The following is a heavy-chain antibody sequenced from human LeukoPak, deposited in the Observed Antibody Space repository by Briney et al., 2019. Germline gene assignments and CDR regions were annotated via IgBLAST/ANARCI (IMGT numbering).Heavy chain of an antibody. V-gene: IGHV1-2*02. CDR1: GYTFTGYY. D-gene: IGHD2-2*01. CDR3: ARADSVPAGDYHYWYMDV. J-gene: IGHJ6*03. Sequence: ASVKVSCKASGYTFTGYYMHWVRQDLRQGLQWMGWINPNSGGTDYAQKFQGSVTMTRDTSIRTVYMELSSLRSDDTAVYYCARADSVPAGDYHYWYMDVWGKGTTVTVSS. CDR2: INPNSGGT.